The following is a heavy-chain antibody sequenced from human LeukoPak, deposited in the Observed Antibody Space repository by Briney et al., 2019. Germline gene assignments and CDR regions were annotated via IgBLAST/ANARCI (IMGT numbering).Heavy chain of an antibody. CDR3: ARELVRGDYYFDY. D-gene: IGHD4-17*01. V-gene: IGHV3-48*03. CDR2: ISSSGSTI. CDR1: GFTSSSYE. J-gene: IGHJ4*02. Sequence: GGSLRLSCAASGFTSSSYEMNWVRQAPGKGLEWVSYISSSGSTIYYADSVKGRFTISRDNAKNSLYLQMNSLRAEDTAVYYCARELVRGDYYFDYWGQGTLVTVSS.